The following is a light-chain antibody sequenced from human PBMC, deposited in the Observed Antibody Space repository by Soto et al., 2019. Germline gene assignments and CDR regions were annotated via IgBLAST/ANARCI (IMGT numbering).Light chain of an antibody. V-gene: IGLV2-11*01. J-gene: IGLJ2*01. CDR3: FSYAGSTGV. CDR2: DVS. Sequence: QSALTQPRSVSGSPGQSVTISCTGTSSDVGGYNYVSWYQQHPGKAPKLMIYDVSKRPSGVPDRFSGSKSGNTASLTISGLQAEDEADYYCFSYAGSTGVFGGGTKLTVL. CDR1: SSDVGGYNY.